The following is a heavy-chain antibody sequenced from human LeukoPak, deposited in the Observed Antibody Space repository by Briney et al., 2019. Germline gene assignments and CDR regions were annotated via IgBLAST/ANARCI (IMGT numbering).Heavy chain of an antibody. D-gene: IGHD1-1*01. CDR1: GGSISSGGYY. J-gene: IGHJ4*02. V-gene: IGHV4-30-2*01. Sequence: SETLSLTCTVSGGSISSGGYYWSWLRQPPGKGLEWIGYIYHSGSTYYNPSLKSRVTISVDRSKNQFSLKLSSVTAADTAVYYCARVSNESEENNYFDYWGQGTLVTVSS. CDR3: ARVSNESEENNYFDY. CDR2: IYHSGST.